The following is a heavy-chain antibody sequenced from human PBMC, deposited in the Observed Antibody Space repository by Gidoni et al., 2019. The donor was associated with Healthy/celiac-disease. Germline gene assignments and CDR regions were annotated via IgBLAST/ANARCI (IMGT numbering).Heavy chain of an antibody. Sequence: EVQLLESGGGLVQPGGSLRLSCAASGFPFSSVALSWVRQAPGKGLEWVSAISGSGGSTYYADSVKGRFTISRDNSKNTLYLQMNSLRAEDTAVYYCAKDPLRITMIVVVITPMAFDIWGQGTMVTVSS. D-gene: IGHD3-22*01. V-gene: IGHV3-23*01. J-gene: IGHJ3*02. CDR2: ISGSGGST. CDR1: GFPFSSVA. CDR3: AKDPLRITMIVVVITPMAFDI.